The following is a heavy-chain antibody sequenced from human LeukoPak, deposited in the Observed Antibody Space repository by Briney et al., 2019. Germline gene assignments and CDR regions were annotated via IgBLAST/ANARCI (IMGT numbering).Heavy chain of an antibody. J-gene: IGHJ6*03. CDR3: ARGSDNSSPTSYHYYYMDV. V-gene: IGHV1-69*06. Sequence: GASVKVSCKASGGTFSSYAISWVRQAPGQGLEWMGGIIPIFGTANYAQKFQGRVTITADKSTSTAYMELSSLRSEDTAVYYCARGSDNSSPTSYHYYYMDVWGKGTTVTVSS. CDR1: GGTFSSYA. CDR2: IIPIFGTA. D-gene: IGHD2/OR15-2a*01.